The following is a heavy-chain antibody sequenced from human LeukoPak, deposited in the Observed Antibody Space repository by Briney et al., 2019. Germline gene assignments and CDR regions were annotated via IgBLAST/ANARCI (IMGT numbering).Heavy chain of an antibody. D-gene: IGHD1-26*01. CDR2: INPNSGGT. CDR3: ARDGGATTNGARGYYYYYGMDV. J-gene: IGHJ6*02. V-gene: IGHV1-2*02. CDR1: GYTFTGYY. Sequence: GASVKVSCKASGYTFTGYYMHWVRQAPGQGLEWMGWINPNSGGTNYAQKSQGRVTMTRDTSISTAYMELSSLRSEDTAVYYCARDGGATTNGARGYYYYYGMDVWGQGTTVTVSS.